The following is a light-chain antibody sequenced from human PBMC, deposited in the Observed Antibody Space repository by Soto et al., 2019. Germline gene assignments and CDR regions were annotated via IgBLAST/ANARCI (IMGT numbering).Light chain of an antibody. CDR1: QSISSW. CDR2: DAS. V-gene: IGKV1-5*01. Sequence: DIQMTQSPSTLSASVGDRVTITCRASQSISSWLAWYQQKPGKAPKLLIYDASSLESGVTSRFSGSGSGTEFTLTISSLQPDDFATYYCQQYNSYPTFGGGTKVEIK. J-gene: IGKJ4*01. CDR3: QQYNSYPT.